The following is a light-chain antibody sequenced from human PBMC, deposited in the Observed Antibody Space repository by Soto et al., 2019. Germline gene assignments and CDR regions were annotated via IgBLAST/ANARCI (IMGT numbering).Light chain of an antibody. CDR3: QQYGWSPRT. CDR2: GAS. CDR1: QNVNNNY. V-gene: IGKV3-20*01. J-gene: IGKJ1*01. Sequence: ENVLTQSPGTLSLSPGERATLSCRASQNVNNNYLAWYQQKRGQAPRLLIYGASTRATGIPDRFGGSGSGTDFTLTISRLEPEDFAVYYWQQYGWSPRTFGQGTKVEIK.